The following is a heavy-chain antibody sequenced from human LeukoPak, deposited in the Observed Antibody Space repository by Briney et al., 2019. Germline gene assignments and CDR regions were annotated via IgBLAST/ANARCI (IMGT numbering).Heavy chain of an antibody. Sequence: GASVKVSCKASGYTFIRYGFSWVRQAPGQGLEWMGWISANSGNTNYAQKLQGRVTMTTDTSTSTAYMELRSLRSDDTAVYYCARDAADTVRGGDYWGQGSLVTVSS. V-gene: IGHV1-18*01. CDR3: ARDAADTVRGGDY. D-gene: IGHD5-18*01. CDR2: ISANSGNT. J-gene: IGHJ4*02. CDR1: GYTFIRYG.